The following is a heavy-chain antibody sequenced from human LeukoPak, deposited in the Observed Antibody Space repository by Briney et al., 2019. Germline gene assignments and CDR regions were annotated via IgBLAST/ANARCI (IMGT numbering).Heavy chain of an antibody. V-gene: IGHV3-23*01. D-gene: IGHD1-7*01. CDR2: IIGSGVST. J-gene: IGHJ4*02. Sequence: GGSLRLSCAASGFRFSSYAMSWVRQAPGKGLEWVSAIIGSGVSTYYADSVKGRFTVSRDNSKNTLYLQMSSLRAEDTAVYYCAKDERNWNYNLASQTYDWGQGTLVTVSS. CDR3: AKDERNWNYNLASQTYD. CDR1: GFRFSSYA.